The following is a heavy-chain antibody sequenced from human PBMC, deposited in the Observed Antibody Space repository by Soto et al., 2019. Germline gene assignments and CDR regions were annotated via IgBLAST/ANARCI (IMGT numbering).Heavy chain of an antibody. CDR1: GFTVSSNY. CDR2: IYSGGST. J-gene: IGHJ3*02. Sequence: PGGSLRLSCAASGFTVSSNYMSWFRQAPGKGLEWVSVIYSGGSTYYADSVKGRFTISRDNSKNTLYLQMNSLRAEDTAVYYCARDLHSGSYYGAFDIWGQGTMVTVSS. CDR3: ARDLHSGSYYGAFDI. D-gene: IGHD1-26*01. V-gene: IGHV3-53*01.